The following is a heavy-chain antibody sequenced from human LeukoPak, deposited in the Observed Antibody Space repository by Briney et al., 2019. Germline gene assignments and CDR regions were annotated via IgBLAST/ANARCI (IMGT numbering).Heavy chain of an antibody. D-gene: IGHD3-10*01. Sequence: GGSLRLSCAASGFTFDDYAMHWVRQAPGKGLEWVSGISWNSGSIGYADSVKGRFTISRDNAKNSLYMQMNSLRPEDTAVYYCAKEGDYYGSGSYRDGFDIWGQGTMVTVSS. CDR2: ISWNSGSI. CDR3: AKEGDYYGSGSYRDGFDI. CDR1: GFTFDDYA. V-gene: IGHV3-9*01. J-gene: IGHJ3*02.